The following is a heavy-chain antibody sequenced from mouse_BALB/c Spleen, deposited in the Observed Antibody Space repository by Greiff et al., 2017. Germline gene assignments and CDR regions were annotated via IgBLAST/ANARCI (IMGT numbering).Heavy chain of an antibody. CDR3: SLSPVLPPSGEFDY. D-gene: IGHD2-13*01. J-gene: IGHJ2*01. Sequence: VQLQQSGPELVKPGASVKIPCKASGYTFTDYNMDWVKQSHGKSLEWIGDINPNNGGTIYNQKFKGKATLTVDKSSSTAYMELRSLTSEDTAVSSCSLSPVLPPSGEFDYWGQGTTLTVSA. V-gene: IGHV1-18*01. CDR2: INPNNGGT. CDR1: GYTFTDYN.